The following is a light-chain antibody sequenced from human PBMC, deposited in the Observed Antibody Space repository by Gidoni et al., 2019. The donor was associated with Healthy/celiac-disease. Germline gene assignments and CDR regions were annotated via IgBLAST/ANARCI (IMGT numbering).Light chain of an antibody. J-gene: IGLJ2*01. Sequence: QPVLTQPPSVSGAPAQSVTISCTGSSSNIGAGYDVPWYQQLPGTAPKLLIYGNSNRPSGVPDRFSGSKSGTSASLAITGLQAEDEADYYCQSYDSSLSGVVFGGGTKLTVL. CDR3: QSYDSSLSGVV. CDR1: SSNIGAGYD. V-gene: IGLV1-40*01. CDR2: GNS.